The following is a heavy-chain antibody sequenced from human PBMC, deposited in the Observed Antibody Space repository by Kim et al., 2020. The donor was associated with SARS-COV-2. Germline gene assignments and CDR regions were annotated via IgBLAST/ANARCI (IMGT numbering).Heavy chain of an antibody. Sequence: ASVKVSCKASGYTFTGYYMHWVRQAPGQGLEWMGWINPNSGGTNYAQKFQGWVTMTRDTSISTAYMELSRLRSDDTAVYYCAREAAHPYGSGRRWFDPWGQGTLVTVSS. CDR2: INPNSGGT. J-gene: IGHJ5*02. D-gene: IGHD3-10*01. CDR1: GYTFTGYY. V-gene: IGHV1-2*04. CDR3: AREAAHPYGSGRRWFDP.